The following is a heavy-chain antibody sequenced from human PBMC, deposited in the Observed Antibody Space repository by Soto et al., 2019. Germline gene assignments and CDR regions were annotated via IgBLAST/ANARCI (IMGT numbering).Heavy chain of an antibody. CDR2: IDPADSYT. CDR3: ARPKLELQPTTRYDFDY. D-gene: IGHD1-7*01. V-gene: IGHV5-10-1*01. J-gene: IGHJ4*02. CDR1: GYSFTDYR. Sequence: PGESLKISCKGSGYSFTDYRISWVRQMPGKGLEWMGRIDPADSYTDYSPSFQGHVAISTDKSITTAYLQWSSLKASDTAIYYCARPKLELQPTTRYDFDYWGQGTLVTVSS.